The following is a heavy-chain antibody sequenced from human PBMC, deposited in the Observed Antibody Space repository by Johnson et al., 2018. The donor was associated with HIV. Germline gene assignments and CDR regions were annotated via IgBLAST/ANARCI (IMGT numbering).Heavy chain of an antibody. CDR2: ISNSGSTI. Sequence: VQLVESGVGLVQPGGSLRLSCAASGFNFSDYYMSWIRQAPGKGLEWISYISNSGSTIYYVDSVKGRFTISRDNAKNSLYLQMNSLRAEDTAVYYCARTQRVTMIVVSLGAFDIWGQGTMVTVSS. CDR3: ARTQRVTMIVVSLGAFDI. CDR1: GFNFSDYY. J-gene: IGHJ3*02. D-gene: IGHD3-22*01. V-gene: IGHV3-11*04.